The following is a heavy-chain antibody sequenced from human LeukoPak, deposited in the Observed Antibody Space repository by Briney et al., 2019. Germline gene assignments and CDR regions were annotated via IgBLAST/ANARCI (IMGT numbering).Heavy chain of an antibody. V-gene: IGHV3-49*03. D-gene: IGHD6-19*01. CDR3: TRGGHSSGWYGGFDP. J-gene: IGHJ5*02. Sequence: GGSLRLSCTDSGFTFGEYAMSWFRQAPGKGLEWVAFIRSKAYGGTTKYAASVKGRFTISRDDSKSIAYLQMNSLKTEDTAVYYCTRGGHSSGWYGGFDPWGQGTLVTVSS. CDR1: GFTFGEYA. CDR2: IRSKAYGGTT.